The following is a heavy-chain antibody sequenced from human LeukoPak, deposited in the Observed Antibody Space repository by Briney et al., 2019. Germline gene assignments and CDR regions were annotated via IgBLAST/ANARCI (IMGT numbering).Heavy chain of an antibody. CDR3: ARDEGYCSGGSCPWYFDY. V-gene: IGHV1-3*01. J-gene: IGHJ4*02. CDR1: GYTFTSYA. D-gene: IGHD2-15*01. Sequence: ASVKVSCKASGYTFTSYAMHWVRQAPGQRLEWMGWINAGNGNTKYSQKFQGRVTITRDTSASTAYMELSRLRSEDTAVYYCARDEGYCSGGSCPWYFDYWGQGTLVTVSS. CDR2: INAGNGNT.